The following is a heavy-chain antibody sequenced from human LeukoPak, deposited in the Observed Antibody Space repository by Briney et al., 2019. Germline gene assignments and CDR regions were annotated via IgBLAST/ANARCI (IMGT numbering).Heavy chain of an antibody. CDR3: ATTPQRSSGFPSFDY. D-gene: IGHD6-19*01. J-gene: IGHJ4*02. CDR2: INPNSGGT. V-gene: IGHV1-2*02. Sequence: GASVKVSCKASGYTLTGYYMHWVRQAPGQGLEWMGWINPNSGGTNYAQKFQGRVTMTRDTSISTAYMELSRLRSDDTAVYYCATTPQRSSGFPSFDYWGQGTLVTVSS. CDR1: GYTLTGYY.